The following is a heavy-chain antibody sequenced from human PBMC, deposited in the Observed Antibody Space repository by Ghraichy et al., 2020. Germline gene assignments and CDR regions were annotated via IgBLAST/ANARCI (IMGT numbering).Heavy chain of an antibody. J-gene: IGHJ5*02. Sequence: SQTLSLTCTVSGGSISSYYWSWIRQPPGKGLEWIGYIYYSGSTNYNPSLKSRVTISVDTSKNQFSLKLSSVTAADTAVYYCARFPSIAARRVWFDPWGQGTLVTVSS. D-gene: IGHD6-6*01. V-gene: IGHV4-59*01. CDR3: ARFPSIAARRVWFDP. CDR1: GGSISSYY. CDR2: IYYSGST.